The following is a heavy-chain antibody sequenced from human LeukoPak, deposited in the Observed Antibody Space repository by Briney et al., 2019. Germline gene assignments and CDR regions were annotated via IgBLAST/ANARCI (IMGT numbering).Heavy chain of an antibody. D-gene: IGHD3-10*01. J-gene: IGHJ4*02. Sequence: GGSLRLSCSASGFTFSSYWMSWVRQAPGKGLEWVANIKQDGSEKYYVDSVKGRFTISRDNAKNSLSLQMNSLRAEDTAMYYCARMDIGLVRDWGQGTLVTVSS. CDR3: ARMDIGLVRD. CDR1: GFTFSSYW. V-gene: IGHV3-7*01. CDR2: IKQDGSEK.